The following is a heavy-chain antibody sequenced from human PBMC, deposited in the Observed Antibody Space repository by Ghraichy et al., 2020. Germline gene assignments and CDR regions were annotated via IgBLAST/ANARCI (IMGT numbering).Heavy chain of an antibody. CDR3: SAGDTFDI. CDR2: INQDGREK. CDR1: GLIFSSYW. D-gene: IGHD3-10*01. J-gene: IGHJ3*02. Sequence: GGSLRLSCAASGLIFSSYWMPWVRQAPGKGLGWVANINQDGREKYYVGSVKGRFTISRDNAKNCLYLEMNNLGAEDTAVYSCSAGDTFDIWGRGTMVTVSS. V-gene: IGHV3-7*03.